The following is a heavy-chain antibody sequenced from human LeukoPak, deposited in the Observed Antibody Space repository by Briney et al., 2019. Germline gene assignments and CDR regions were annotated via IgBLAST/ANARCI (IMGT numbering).Heavy chain of an antibody. CDR1: GYTFTNYG. D-gene: IGHD4/OR15-4a*01. V-gene: IGHV1-18*01. CDR3: ARVDYVPSYYYYYMDV. CDR2: ISAYNGNR. J-gene: IGHJ6*03. Sequence: ASVKVSCXASGYTFTNYGISWVRQARGQGLEWMAWISAYNGNRNHAQKLQGRVTMTTDTSTSTAYMELRSLRSDDTAVYYCARVDYVPSYYYYYMDVWGKGTTATVSS.